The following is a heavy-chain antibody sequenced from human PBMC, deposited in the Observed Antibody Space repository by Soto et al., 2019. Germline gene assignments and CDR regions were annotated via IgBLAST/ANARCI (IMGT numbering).Heavy chain of an antibody. D-gene: IGHD6-19*01. CDR3: ARTKAVAAKTQYYFDY. Sequence: QVQLVESGGGVVQPGRSLRLSCAASGFSFSSYGMHWVRQAPGKGLEWVAVIWYDGSNKYYADSVKGRFTISRDNSKNTLYLQMNSLRAEDKAVYYCARTKAVAAKTQYYFDYWGQGTLVTVSS. V-gene: IGHV3-33*01. CDR2: IWYDGSNK. J-gene: IGHJ4*02. CDR1: GFSFSSYG.